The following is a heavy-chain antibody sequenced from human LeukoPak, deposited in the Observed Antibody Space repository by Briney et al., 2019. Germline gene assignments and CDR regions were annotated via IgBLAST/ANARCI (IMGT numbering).Heavy chain of an antibody. CDR2: FDPEDGET. CDR3: ATAYSSSWYVAFDY. D-gene: IGHD6-13*01. V-gene: IGHV1-24*01. Sequence: ASVKVSCKVSGYTLTELSMHWVRQAPGKGLDGMGGFDPEDGETIYAQKFQGRVTMTEDTSTDTAYMELSSLRSEDTAVYYCATAYSSSWYVAFDYWGQGTLVTVSS. J-gene: IGHJ4*02. CDR1: GYTLTELS.